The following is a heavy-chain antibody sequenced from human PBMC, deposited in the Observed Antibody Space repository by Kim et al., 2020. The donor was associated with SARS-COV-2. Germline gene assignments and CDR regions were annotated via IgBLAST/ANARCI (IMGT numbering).Heavy chain of an antibody. J-gene: IGHJ4*02. V-gene: IGHV4-30-2*05. CDR2: T. D-gene: IGHD2-15*01. CDR3: ARDGGYSDFDY. Sequence: TYSNPALKSRVTISVDTSKNQFSLKVSSVNGADTAVYYCARDGGYSDFDYWGQGTLVTVSS.